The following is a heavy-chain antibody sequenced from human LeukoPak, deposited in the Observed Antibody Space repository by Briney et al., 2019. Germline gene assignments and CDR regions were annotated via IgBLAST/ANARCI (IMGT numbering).Heavy chain of an antibody. V-gene: IGHV3-7*02. CDR2: IKHDGSEK. CDR1: GFTFSSYW. CDR3: AFEAWGDCCNYWDY. Sequence: GRSLRLSCAASGFTFSSYWMSWVRQAPGKGLEWVANIKHDGSEKYYADSVKGRFTISRDNPKNTLYLQMNSLRTEDTAVYYCAFEAWGDCCNYWDYWGQGTLVTVSS. J-gene: IGHJ4*02. D-gene: IGHD5-24*01.